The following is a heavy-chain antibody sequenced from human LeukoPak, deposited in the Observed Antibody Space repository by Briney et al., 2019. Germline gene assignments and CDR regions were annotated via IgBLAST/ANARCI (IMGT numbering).Heavy chain of an antibody. Sequence: GGSLRLSCAASGFTFSSYSMNWVRQAPGKGLEWVSYISSSSSTIYYADSVKGRFTISRDNAKNSLYLQMNSLRAEDTAVYYCARLGIFSSSWYFWYWGQGTLVTVSS. V-gene: IGHV3-48*01. J-gene: IGHJ4*02. CDR1: GFTFSSYS. CDR3: ARLGIFSSSWYFWY. CDR2: ISSSSSTI. D-gene: IGHD6-13*01.